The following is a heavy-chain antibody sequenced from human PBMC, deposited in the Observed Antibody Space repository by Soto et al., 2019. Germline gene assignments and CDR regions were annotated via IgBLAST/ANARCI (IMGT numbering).Heavy chain of an antibody. D-gene: IGHD2-15*01. CDR3: ARTCSGGSCYSDLGY. V-gene: IGHV1-18*01. CDR2: ISAYNGNT. CDR1: GYTFTSYG. Sequence: QVQLVQSGAEVKKPGASVKVSCKASGYTFTSYGISWVRQAPGQGLEWMGWISAYNGNTNYAQKLQGRVTMTTDTSTSTAYRELRGLRSDDTAVYYCARTCSGGSCYSDLGYWGQGTLVTVSS. J-gene: IGHJ4*02.